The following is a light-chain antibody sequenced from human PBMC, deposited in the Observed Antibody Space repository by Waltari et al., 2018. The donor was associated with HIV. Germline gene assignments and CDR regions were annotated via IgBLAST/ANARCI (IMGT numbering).Light chain of an antibody. CDR1: QSVSNS. CDR3: QQRSNWPPIT. V-gene: IGKV3-11*01. CDR2: DAS. Sequence: EIVLTQSPATLSLSPGERATLSCRASQSVSNSLIWYQQKPGQAHRLLIYDASNRATGVPARFSGSGSGTDFTLTISSLEPEDFAVYYCQQRSNWPPITFGGGTKVEIK. J-gene: IGKJ4*01.